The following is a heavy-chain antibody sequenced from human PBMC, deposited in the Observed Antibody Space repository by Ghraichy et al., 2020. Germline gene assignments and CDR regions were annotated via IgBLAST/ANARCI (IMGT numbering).Heavy chain of an antibody. V-gene: IGHV4-59*01. J-gene: IGHJ5*02. Sequence: SETLSLTCTVSGGSISSYYWSWIRQPPGKRLEWIGYIYYSGSTNYNPSLKSRVTISVDTSKNQFSLKLSSVTAADTAVYYCARGGSYLEMFDPWGQGTLVTVSS. D-gene: IGHD3-10*01. CDR2: IYYSGST. CDR1: GGSISSYY. CDR3: ARGGSYLEMFDP.